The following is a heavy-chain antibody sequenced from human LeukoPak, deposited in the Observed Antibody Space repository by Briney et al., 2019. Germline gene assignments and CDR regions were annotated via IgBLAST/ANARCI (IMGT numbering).Heavy chain of an antibody. CDR3: ATDGYKSYLRSGYGMDV. V-gene: IGHV1-24*01. Sequence: ASVKVSCKVSGYTLTELSMHWVRQAPGKGLVWMGGFDPEDGETIYAQKFQGRVTMTEDTSTDTAYMELSSLRSEDTAVYYCATDGYKSYLRSGYGMDVWGQGITVTVSS. CDR1: GYTLTELS. J-gene: IGHJ6*02. CDR2: FDPEDGET. D-gene: IGHD1-14*01.